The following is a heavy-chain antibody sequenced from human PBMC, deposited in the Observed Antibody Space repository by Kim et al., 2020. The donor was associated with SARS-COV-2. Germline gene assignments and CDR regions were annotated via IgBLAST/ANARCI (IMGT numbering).Heavy chain of an antibody. CDR1: GFVFSDHW. Sequence: GGSLRLSCAVSGFVFSDHWMHWVRQAPGKGLVWVSRINRDGSTTNYVDSVKGRITISRDDAKNMVYLQMNSLRAEDTAVYYCARGRRDGYTQDYWGQGTLVTVSS. V-gene: IGHV3-74*01. CDR2: INRDGSTT. J-gene: IGHJ4*02. D-gene: IGHD1-1*01. CDR3: ARGRRDGYTQDY.